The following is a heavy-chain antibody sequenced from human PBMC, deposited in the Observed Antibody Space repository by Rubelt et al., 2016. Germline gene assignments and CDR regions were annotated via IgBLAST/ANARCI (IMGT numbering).Heavy chain of an antibody. D-gene: IGHD1-26*01. J-gene: IGHJ4*02. CDR3: VRGNSGSYFSYPYDY. CDR2: ISGSGLTT. V-gene: IGHV3-23*01. Sequence: GKGLEWVSDISGSGLTTYYADSVKGRFTISRDNSKNTLLLQMNSLRAEDTAVYYCVRGNSGSYFSYPYDYWGQGTLVTASS.